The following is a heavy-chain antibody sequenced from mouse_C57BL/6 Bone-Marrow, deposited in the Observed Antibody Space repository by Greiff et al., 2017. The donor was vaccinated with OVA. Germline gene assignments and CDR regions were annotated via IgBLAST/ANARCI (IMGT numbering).Heavy chain of an antibody. CDR3: AITTVVPYYAMDY. J-gene: IGHJ4*01. Sequence: VQVVESGAELVRPGASVKLSCKASGYTFTDYYINWVKQRPGQGLEWIARIYPGSGNNYYNEKFKGKATLTAEKSSSTAYMQLSSLTSEDSAVYFCAITTVVPYYAMDYWGQGTSVTVSS. CDR1: GYTFTDYY. CDR2: IYPGSGNN. V-gene: IGHV1-76*01. D-gene: IGHD1-1*01.